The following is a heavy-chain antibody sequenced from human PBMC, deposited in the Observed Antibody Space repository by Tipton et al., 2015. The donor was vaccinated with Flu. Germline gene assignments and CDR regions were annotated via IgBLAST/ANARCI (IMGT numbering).Heavy chain of an antibody. J-gene: IGHJ2*01. V-gene: IGHV4-59*01. CDR3: ARDQGRDDGDPACLGL. D-gene: IGHD4-17*01. CDR1: GGSISSYY. Sequence: LRLSCTVSGGSISSYYWSWIRQPPGKGLEWIGYIYYSGSTNYNPSLKSRVTISVDTSKNQFSLKLSSVTAADTAVYYCARDQGRDDGDPACLGLWGRVTLVALSS. CDR2: IYYSGST.